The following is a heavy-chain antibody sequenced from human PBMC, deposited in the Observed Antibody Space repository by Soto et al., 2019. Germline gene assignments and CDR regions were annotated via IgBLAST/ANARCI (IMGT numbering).Heavy chain of an antibody. J-gene: IGHJ4*02. CDR1: GFTFVDYA. D-gene: IGHD3-10*01. CDR3: TAVXXXXXXXXXXXXTDN. Sequence: GGSLRLSCRGYGFTFVDYAMSWFRQAPGKGLEWVGFIRSRVHGGTTEFAGSVKGRFTISRDDSTSIAYLQMNSLKTEDTAVXYCTAVXXXXXXXXXXXXTDNWGQGALVTVSS. CDR2: IRSRVHGGTT. V-gene: IGHV3-49*03.